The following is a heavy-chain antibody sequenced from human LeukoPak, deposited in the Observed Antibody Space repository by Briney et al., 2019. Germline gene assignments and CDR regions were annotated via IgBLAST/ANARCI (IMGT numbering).Heavy chain of an antibody. Sequence: PSETLSLTCAVSGYSISSSNWWGWIRQPPGKGLEWIGYIYYSGSTNYNPSLKSRVTMSVDTSKNQFSLKLSSVTALDTAVYYCARINTYSGSSVFDYWGQGTLVTVSS. CDR3: ARINTYSGSSVFDY. J-gene: IGHJ4*02. V-gene: IGHV4-28*06. D-gene: IGHD1-26*01. CDR2: IYYSGST. CDR1: GYSISSSNW.